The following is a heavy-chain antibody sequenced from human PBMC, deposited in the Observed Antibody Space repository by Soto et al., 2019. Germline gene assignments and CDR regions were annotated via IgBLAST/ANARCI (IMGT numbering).Heavy chain of an antibody. CDR3: ANRAGWGRQVVLSSWFEP. CDR1: GGSISNSIYY. V-gene: IGHV4-39*01. J-gene: IGHJ5*02. D-gene: IGHD6-6*01. Sequence: QLQLQESGPGLVRPSETLSLTCTVSGGSISNSIYYWAWIRQPPGKGLEWIGTVYLTGNTNYHPPLNSRVTISVDTSRNPFSLKLNSVTVTDTAIYYCANRAGWGRQVVLSSWFEPWGQGTLVTVST. CDR2: VYLTGNT.